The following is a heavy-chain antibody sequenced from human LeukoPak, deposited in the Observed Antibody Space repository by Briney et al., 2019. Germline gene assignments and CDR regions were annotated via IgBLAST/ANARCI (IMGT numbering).Heavy chain of an antibody. CDR2: FDPGDDET. V-gene: IGHV1-24*01. J-gene: IGHJ5*02. CDR3: ARDPRDIVVVVAATTWFDP. D-gene: IGHD2-15*01. CDR1: GYSLSELS. Sequence: GASVKVSCKVSGYSLSELSTHWVRQAPGQGLEWIGGFDPGDDETIYAQKFQGRVTMTRDTSTSTVYMELSSLRSEDTAVYYCARDPRDIVVVVAATTWFDPWGQGTLVTVSS.